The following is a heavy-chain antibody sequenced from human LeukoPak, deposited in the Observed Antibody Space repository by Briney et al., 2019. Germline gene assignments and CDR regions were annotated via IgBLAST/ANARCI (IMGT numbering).Heavy chain of an antibody. Sequence: GASVRVSCKASGYTFTGYDINWGRQATGQGLEWMGWMNPNTGDTGYAQKFQGRVTMTRNSSIDTAYMELSGLGSEDTAVYYCTRGSLSGSSRDYWGQGTLLTVSS. CDR3: TRGSLSGSSRDY. J-gene: IGHJ4*02. CDR2: MNPNTGDT. V-gene: IGHV1-8*01. CDR1: GYTFTGYD. D-gene: IGHD1-26*01.